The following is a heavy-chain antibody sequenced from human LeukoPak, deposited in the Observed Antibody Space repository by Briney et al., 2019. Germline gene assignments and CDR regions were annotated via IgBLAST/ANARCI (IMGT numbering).Heavy chain of an antibody. Sequence: GGSLRLSCAASGFTFSSYGMHWVGQAPGKGLEGVGVISYGGSNKYHADPVKRRFTISRDHSKNTLYLQITSLRAEDTAVYYFAKDLLHWLRSVGDAFDIWGQGTMVTVSS. CDR3: AKDLLHWLRSVGDAFDI. CDR2: ISYGGSNK. CDR1: GFTFSSYG. V-gene: IGHV3-30*18. J-gene: IGHJ3*02. D-gene: IGHD5-12*01.